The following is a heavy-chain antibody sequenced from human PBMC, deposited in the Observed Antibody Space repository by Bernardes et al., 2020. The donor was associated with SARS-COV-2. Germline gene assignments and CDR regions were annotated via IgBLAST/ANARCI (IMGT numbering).Heavy chain of an antibody. CDR2: ISGSGGST. D-gene: IGHD1-1*01. J-gene: IGHJ2*01. CDR1: GFTFSSNA. Sequence: GSLRLSCAASGFTFSSNAMSWVRQAPGKGLEWVSAISGSGGSTHYADSVKGRFTISRDNSKNKVSLQMNSLRAEDTAVYYCAKDLDYWYFDLWGRGTLVTVSS. CDR3: AKDLDYWYFDL. V-gene: IGHV3-23*01.